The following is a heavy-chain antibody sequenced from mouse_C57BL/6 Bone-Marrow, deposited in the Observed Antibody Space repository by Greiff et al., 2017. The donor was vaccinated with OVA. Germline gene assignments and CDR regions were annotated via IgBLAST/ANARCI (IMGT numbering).Heavy chain of an antibody. D-gene: IGHD2-3*01. J-gene: IGHJ3*01. CDR2: ISSGGSYT. Sequence: EVKLVESGGDLVKPGGSLKLSCAASGFTFSSYGMSWVRQTPDKRLEWVATISSGGSYTYYPDSVKGRFTISRDNAKNTLYLQMSSLKSEDTAMYYCARWLLRSAYWGQGTLVTVSA. CDR3: ARWLLRSAY. CDR1: GFTFSSYG. V-gene: IGHV5-6*01.